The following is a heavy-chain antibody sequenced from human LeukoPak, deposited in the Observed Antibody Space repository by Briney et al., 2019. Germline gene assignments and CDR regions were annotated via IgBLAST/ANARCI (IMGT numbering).Heavy chain of an antibody. Sequence: SETLSLTCTVSGDSISRYYWSWIRQPAGKGLEWIGRVSTSGSTNYNPSLKSRVTMSVDTSKNQFSLKLSSVTAADTAVYYCARGPMVRGVMSPLDYWGQGTLVTVSS. J-gene: IGHJ4*02. CDR1: GDSISRYY. CDR2: VSTSGST. D-gene: IGHD3-10*01. CDR3: ARGPMVRGVMSPLDY. V-gene: IGHV4-4*07.